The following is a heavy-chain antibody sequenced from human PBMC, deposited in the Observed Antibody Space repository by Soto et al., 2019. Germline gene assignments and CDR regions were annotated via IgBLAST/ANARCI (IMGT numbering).Heavy chain of an antibody. D-gene: IGHD5-12*01. V-gene: IGHV3-23*01. CDR3: ARVATCAYSESRILDV. CDR1: GVTFGSRG. CDR2: ITDTGGDA. Sequence: RGSLSLPCVASGVTFGSRGMSWVRQAPGEGLEWVSTITDTGGDAKYADPVRGRFTISRDNSKNTLHLQMSSLRAEDSAVYYCARVATCAYSESRILDVWGRGTLVTASA. J-gene: IGHJ1*01.